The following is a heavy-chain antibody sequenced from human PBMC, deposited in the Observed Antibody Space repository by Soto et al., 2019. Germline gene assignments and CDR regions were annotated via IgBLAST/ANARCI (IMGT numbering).Heavy chain of an antibody. J-gene: IGHJ3*02. CDR2: IIPIFGTT. Sequence: QVQLVQSGAEVKKPGSSVKVSCKASGGTFSSYAICWVRQAPGQGLEWMGGIIPIFGTTNYAQKFQGRVTITADESTSTASLELSSLRTEDTAVYYCARPDRDAFDIWGQGTMVTVSS. CDR1: GGTFSSYA. V-gene: IGHV1-69*12. CDR3: ARPDRDAFDI.